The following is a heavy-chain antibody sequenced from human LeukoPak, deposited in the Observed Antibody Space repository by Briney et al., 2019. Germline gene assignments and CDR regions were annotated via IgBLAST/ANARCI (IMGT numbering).Heavy chain of an antibody. J-gene: IGHJ5*02. CDR1: GFTFSSYA. Sequence: GGSLRLSCAASGFTFSSYAMSWVRQAPGKGLEWVSTISGSGSSTYYADSVKGRFTISRDNSKNTLYLQMNSLRAEDTAVYYCAKSSSSWSNWFDPWGQGTLVTVSS. V-gene: IGHV3-23*01. CDR2: ISGSGSST. D-gene: IGHD6-13*01. CDR3: AKSSSSWSNWFDP.